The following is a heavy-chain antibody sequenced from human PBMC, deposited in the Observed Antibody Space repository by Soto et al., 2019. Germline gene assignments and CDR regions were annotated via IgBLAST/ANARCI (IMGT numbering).Heavy chain of an antibody. J-gene: IGHJ5*02. V-gene: IGHV4-34*01. Sequence: QVQLQQWGAGLLKPSETLSLNCAVYGGSFSDYYWSWIRQPPGKGLEWIGEIDRRGRTNYNPSLKSRVTISVDASKNQFSLRLTSVTAADTAVYYCGRPHFYPMVTTERNWFDPWGQGTLVTVSS. CDR2: IDRRGRT. CDR1: GGSFSDYY. CDR3: GRPHFYPMVTTERNWFDP. D-gene: IGHD4-17*01.